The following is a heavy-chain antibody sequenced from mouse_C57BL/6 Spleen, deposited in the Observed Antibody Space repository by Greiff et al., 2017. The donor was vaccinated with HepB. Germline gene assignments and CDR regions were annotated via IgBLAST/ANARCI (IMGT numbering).Heavy chain of an antibody. CDR2: IWSGGST. J-gene: IGHJ2*01. V-gene: IGHV2-2*01. D-gene: IGHD1-1*01. Sequence: VMLVESGPGLVQPSQSLSITCTVSGFSLTSYGVHWVRQSPGKGLEWLGVIWSGGSTDYNAAFISRLSISKDNSTSQVFFKMNSLQADDTAIYYCARNYYGSSYFDYWGQGTTLTVSS. CDR1: GFSLTSYG. CDR3: ARNYYGSSYFDY.